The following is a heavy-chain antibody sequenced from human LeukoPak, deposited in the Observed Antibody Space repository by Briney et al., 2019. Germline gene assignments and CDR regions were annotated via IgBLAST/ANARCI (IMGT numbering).Heavy chain of an antibody. J-gene: IGHJ5*02. CDR2: IRSKAYGGTT. CDR1: GFTFGDYA. D-gene: IGHD3-10*01. CDR3: TRVARYYGSGSYYNLLNWFDP. V-gene: IGHV3-49*04. Sequence: PGGSLRLSCTASGFTFGDYAMSWVRQAPGKGLEWVGFIRSKAYGGTTEYAASVKGRFTISRDDSKSIAYLQMNSLKTEDTAVYYCTRVARYYGSGSYYNLLNWFDPWGQGTLVTVSS.